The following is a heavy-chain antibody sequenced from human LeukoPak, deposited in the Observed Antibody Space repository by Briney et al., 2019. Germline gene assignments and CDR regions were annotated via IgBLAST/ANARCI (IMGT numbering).Heavy chain of an antibody. V-gene: IGHV4-34*01. D-gene: IGHD2-15*01. J-gene: IGHJ6*03. CDR3: ARSPICSGGSCYYYYYYYMDV. CDR1: GGSFSGYY. CDR2: IYYSGST. Sequence: PSETLSLTCAVYGGSFSGYYWSWIRQPPGKGLEWIGSIYYSGSTYYNPSLKSRVTISVDTSKNQFSLKLSSVTAADTAVYYCARSPICSGGSCYYYYYYYMDVWGKGTTVTVSS.